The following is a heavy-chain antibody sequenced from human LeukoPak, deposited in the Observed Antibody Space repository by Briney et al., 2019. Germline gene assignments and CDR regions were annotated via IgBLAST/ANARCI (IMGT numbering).Heavy chain of an antibody. V-gene: IGHV3-21*01. CDR1: GFTFSSYS. CDR2: ISSSSSYI. D-gene: IGHD3-22*01. CDR3: ARFYYDSSGYSREAFDI. Sequence: GGSLRLSCAASGFTFSSYSMNWVRQAPGKGLEWVSSISSSSSYIYYADSVKGRFTISRDNAKNSLYLQMNSLRAEDTAVYYCARFYYDSSGYSREAFDIWGQGTMVTVSS. J-gene: IGHJ3*02.